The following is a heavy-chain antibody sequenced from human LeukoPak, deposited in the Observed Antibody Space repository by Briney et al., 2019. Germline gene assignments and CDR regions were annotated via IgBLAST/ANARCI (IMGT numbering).Heavy chain of an antibody. V-gene: IGHV4-31*03. CDR1: GGSISSGGYY. CDR3: ARDRGGSSWYYYYGMDV. CDR2: IYYSGST. D-gene: IGHD6-13*01. Sequence: SETLSLTCTVSGGSISSGGYYWSWIRQRPGKGLEWIGYIYYSGSTYYNPSLKSRVTISVDTSKNQFSLKLSSVTAADTAVYYCARDRGGSSWYYYYGMDVWGQGTTVTVSS. J-gene: IGHJ6*02.